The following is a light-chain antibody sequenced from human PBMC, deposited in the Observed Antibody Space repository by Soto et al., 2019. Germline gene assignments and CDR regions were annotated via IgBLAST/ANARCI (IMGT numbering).Light chain of an antibody. Sequence: AIQLTQSPSSLSASVGDRVMVTCRASQGGSSALAWYQQKPGKVPKLLISDASNLESGVPSRFSGSGSGTDFTLTISSLQPEDFATYYCQQLNSYPRTLGQGTKVEIK. V-gene: IGKV1-13*02. J-gene: IGKJ1*01. CDR3: QQLNSYPRT. CDR2: DAS. CDR1: QGGSSA.